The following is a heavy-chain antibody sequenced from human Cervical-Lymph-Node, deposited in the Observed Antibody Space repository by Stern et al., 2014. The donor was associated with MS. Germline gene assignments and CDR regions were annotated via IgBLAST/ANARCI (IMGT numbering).Heavy chain of an antibody. CDR1: GFNFSSYA. CDR2: ISYDGSKA. D-gene: IGHD3-10*01. Sequence: MQLVESGGGVVQPGRALRLSCAATGFNFSSYAMQWVRQAPGQGLEWLAVISYDGSKAYYTESVKGRFTVSRDNSKNTLFLQVSSLRPEDTAEYYCARDLVWFGELDWGAMDVWGHGTTVTVSS. CDR3: ARDLVWFGELDWGAMDV. J-gene: IGHJ6*02. V-gene: IGHV3-30-3*01.